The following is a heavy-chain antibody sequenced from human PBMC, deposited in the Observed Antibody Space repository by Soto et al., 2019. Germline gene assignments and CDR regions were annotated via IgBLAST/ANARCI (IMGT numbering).Heavy chain of an antibody. CDR3: ARDHPPYYYGMDV. J-gene: IGHJ6*02. Sequence: QVQLQESGPGLVKPSQTLSLTCTVSGGSISSGGYYWSWIRQHPGKGLEWIGYIYYSGSTYYNPSIKSRVTISVDTSKNQFSLKLSSVTAADTAVYYCARDHPPYYYGMDVWGQGTTVTVSS. V-gene: IGHV4-31*03. CDR1: GGSISSGGYY. CDR2: IYYSGST.